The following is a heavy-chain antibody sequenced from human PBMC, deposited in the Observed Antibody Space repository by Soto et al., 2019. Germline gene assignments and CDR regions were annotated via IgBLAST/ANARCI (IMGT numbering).Heavy chain of an antibody. Sequence: QVQLQESGPGLVKSSQTLSLTCTVSGGSISSGGYYWSWIRQHPGKGLEWIGYIYYSGSTYYNPSLKSRVTISVDTSKNQFSLKLCSVTAADTAVYYCARDSSSLQYYFDYWGQGTLVTVSS. CDR3: ARDSSSLQYYFDY. CDR1: GGSISSGGYY. CDR2: IYYSGST. J-gene: IGHJ4*02. V-gene: IGHV4-31*03. D-gene: IGHD6-13*01.